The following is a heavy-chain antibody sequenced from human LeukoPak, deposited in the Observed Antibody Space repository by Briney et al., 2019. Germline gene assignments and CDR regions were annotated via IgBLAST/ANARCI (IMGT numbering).Heavy chain of an antibody. CDR3: TRDKVTVTTGDTNAFDI. CDR2: IRRKAYGGTK. J-gene: IGHJ3*02. V-gene: IGHV3-49*04. CDR1: GFTFGDYA. D-gene: IGHD4-17*01. Sequence: GGSLRLSCTASGFTFGDYAMSWVRQAPGKGLEWVSSIRRKAYGGTKQYAASVKGRFTISRDDPKSVAYLQMNSLKTEDTAVYYCTRDKVTVTTGDTNAFDIWGRGTMVTVSS.